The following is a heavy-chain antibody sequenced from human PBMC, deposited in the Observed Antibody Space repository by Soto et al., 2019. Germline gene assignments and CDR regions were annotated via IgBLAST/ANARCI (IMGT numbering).Heavy chain of an antibody. J-gene: IGHJ4*02. CDR3: ARDGGYDVLTGHYILLYYLDN. CDR2: INPSGGRT. Sequence: ASVKVSCKASGYTFTTYSMHWVRQTPGHGLEWMGVINPSGGRTSYAQKFQGRVTMTRDTSTSTVHMELSNLRSEDTAVHFCARDGGYDVLTGHYILLYYLDNWGLGTLVTVS. V-gene: IGHV1-46*01. CDR1: GYTFTTYS. D-gene: IGHD3-9*01.